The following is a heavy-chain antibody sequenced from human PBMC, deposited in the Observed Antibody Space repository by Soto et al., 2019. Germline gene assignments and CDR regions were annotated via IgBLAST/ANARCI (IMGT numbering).Heavy chain of an antibody. D-gene: IGHD2-2*01. CDR2: IKQDGSEK. J-gene: IGHJ4*02. CDR1: GFTFSSYW. CDR3: ARDTVSTRDQWTQGKPFYYFDY. Sequence: GGSLRLSCAASGFTFSSYWMSWVRQAPGKGLEWVANIKQDGSEKYYVDSVKGRFTISRDNAKNSLYLQMNSLRAEDTAVYYCARDTVSTRDQWTQGKPFYYFDYWGQGTLVTVSS. V-gene: IGHV3-7*01.